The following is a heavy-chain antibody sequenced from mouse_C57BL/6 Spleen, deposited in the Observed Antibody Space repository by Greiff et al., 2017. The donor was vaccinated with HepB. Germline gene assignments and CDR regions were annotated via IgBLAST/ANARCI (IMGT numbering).Heavy chain of an antibody. V-gene: IGHV1-81*01. CDR3: ARSKTAQATYAMDY. J-gene: IGHJ4*01. CDR2: IYPRSGNT. D-gene: IGHD3-2*02. Sequence: VQLQQSGAELARPGASVKLSCKASGYTFTSYGISWVKQRTGQGLEWIGEIYPRSGNTYYNEKFKGKATLTADKSSSTAYMELRSLTSEDSAVYFCARSKTAQATYAMDYWGQGTSVTVSS. CDR1: GYTFTSYG.